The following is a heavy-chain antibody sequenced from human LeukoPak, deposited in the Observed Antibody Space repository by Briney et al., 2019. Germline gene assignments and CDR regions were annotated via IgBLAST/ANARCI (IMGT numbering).Heavy chain of an antibody. V-gene: IGHV4-34*01. CDR1: GGSFSGYY. CDR2: INHSGST. Sequence: PSKTLSLTCAVYGGSFSGYYWSWIRQPPGKGLEWIGEINHSGSTNYNPSLKSRVTISVDTSKNQFSLKLSSVTAADTAVYYCARGRGYYDILTGYFPFGYWGQGTLVTVSS. J-gene: IGHJ4*02. D-gene: IGHD3-9*01. CDR3: ARGRGYYDILTGYFPFGY.